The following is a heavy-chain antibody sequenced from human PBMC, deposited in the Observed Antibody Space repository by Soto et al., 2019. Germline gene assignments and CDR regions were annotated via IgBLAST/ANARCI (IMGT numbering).Heavy chain of an antibody. CDR1: GYTFTSYD. Sequence: QVQLVQSGAEVKKPGASVKVSCKASGYTFTSYDINWVRQATGQGLEWMGWMNPNSGNTGYAQKFQVRVTMTRNTSISTAYMELSSLRSEDTAVYYCARSVADFWSGYNGMDVWGQGTTVTVSS. D-gene: IGHD3-3*01. V-gene: IGHV1-8*01. J-gene: IGHJ6*02. CDR2: MNPNSGNT. CDR3: ARSVADFWSGYNGMDV.